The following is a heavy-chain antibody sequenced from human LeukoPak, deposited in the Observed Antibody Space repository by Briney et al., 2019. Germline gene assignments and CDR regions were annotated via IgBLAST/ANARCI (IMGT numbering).Heavy chain of an antibody. V-gene: IGHV4-34*01. CDR1: GASFSGYY. J-gene: IGHJ5*02. CDR2: INHSGST. D-gene: IGHD5-18*01. Sequence: KSSETLSLTCAVYGASFSGYYWSWVRQPPGKGLEWIGEINHSGSTNYNPSLKSRVTISVDTSKNQFSLKLSSVTAADTAVYYCARGSSVGYGYNWFNPWGQGTLVTVSS. CDR3: ARGSSVGYGYNWFNP.